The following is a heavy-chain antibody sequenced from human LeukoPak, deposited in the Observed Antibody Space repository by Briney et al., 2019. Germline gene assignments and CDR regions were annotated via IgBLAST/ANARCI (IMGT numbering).Heavy chain of an antibody. Sequence: GGSLRLSCAASGFTFSSYSMNWVRQAPGKGLEWVSSISSSSSYIYYADSVKGRFTISRDNAKNSLYLQMNSLRAEDTAVYYCARTFIAAATLYYFDYWGQGTLVTVSS. CDR3: ARTFIAAATLYYFDY. CDR1: GFTFSSYS. CDR2: ISSSSSYI. J-gene: IGHJ4*02. V-gene: IGHV3-21*01. D-gene: IGHD6-13*01.